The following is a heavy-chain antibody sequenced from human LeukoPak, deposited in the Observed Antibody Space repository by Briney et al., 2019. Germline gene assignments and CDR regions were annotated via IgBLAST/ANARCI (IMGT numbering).Heavy chain of an antibody. J-gene: IGHJ3*02. CDR1: GGTFSSYA. CDR3: AREGYYYDSSGYYPPGTHDAFDI. Sequence: ASVKVSCKASGGTFSSYAISWVRQAPGQGLEWMGGIIPIFGTANYAQKFQGRVTITADESTSTAYMELSSLRSEDTAVYCCAREGYYYDSSGYYPPGTHDAFDIWGQGTMVTVSS. V-gene: IGHV1-69*13. D-gene: IGHD3-22*01. CDR2: IIPIFGTA.